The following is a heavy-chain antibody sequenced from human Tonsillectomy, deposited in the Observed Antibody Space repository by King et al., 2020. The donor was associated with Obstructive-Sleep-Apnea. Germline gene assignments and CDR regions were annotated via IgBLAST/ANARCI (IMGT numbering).Heavy chain of an antibody. D-gene: IGHD5-18*01. V-gene: IGHV5-51*01. J-gene: IGHJ4*02. Sequence: QLVQSGAEVKKPGESLNISCEGSGYRFSNYWIGWVRQMPGKGLEWVAIIYPGDSDTRYSPSFQGQVTISADKSISIAYLQWSSLKASDTAMYFCARLDTSMAVVPYWGQGTLVTVSS. CDR2: IYPGDSDT. CDR1: GYRFSNYW. CDR3: ARLDTSMAVVPY.